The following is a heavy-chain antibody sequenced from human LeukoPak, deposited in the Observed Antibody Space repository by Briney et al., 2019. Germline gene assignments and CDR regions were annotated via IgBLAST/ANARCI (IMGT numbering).Heavy chain of an antibody. CDR3: ARATYSGSYYHAFDI. CDR2: IDTDGSST. Sequence: GGSLRLSCAASGFTFSSHWMHWVRQAPGKGLVWVSRIDTDGSSTSYADSVKGRFTISRDNAKNTLYLQMNSLRAEDTAVYFCARATYSGSYYHAFDIWGQGTMVTVSS. CDR1: GFTFSSHW. D-gene: IGHD1-26*01. J-gene: IGHJ3*02. V-gene: IGHV3-74*01.